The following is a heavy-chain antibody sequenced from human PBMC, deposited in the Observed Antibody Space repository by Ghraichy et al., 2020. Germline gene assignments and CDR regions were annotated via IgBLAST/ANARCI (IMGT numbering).Heavy chain of an antibody. CDR3: VRLLTCFDY. CDR2: IYYSGST. V-gene: IGHV4-61*01. D-gene: IGHD3-9*01. J-gene: IGHJ4*02. Sequence: SQTLSLTCTVSGGSVNSGSYYWNWVRQPPGRGLEWIGYIYYSGSTKYNPSLKSRVTISADTSKNQFSLKLNSVTAADTAVYYCVRLLTCFDYWGQGTLVTVSS. CDR1: GGSVNSGSYY.